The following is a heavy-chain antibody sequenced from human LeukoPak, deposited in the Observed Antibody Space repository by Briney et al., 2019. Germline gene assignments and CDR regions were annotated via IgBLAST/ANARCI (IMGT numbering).Heavy chain of an antibody. CDR3: AKLDSSAFYYAAFDI. Sequence: GGTLRLSCAASGFTFSSFVMTWVRQAPGQGLEWVSIISDSGIKTHYADSVKGRFTISRDNSRNTLYLQMNSLRAEDTAVYYCAKLDSSAFYYAAFDIWGQGTMVTVSS. CDR1: GFTFSSFV. J-gene: IGHJ3*02. D-gene: IGHD3-22*01. V-gene: IGHV3-23*01. CDR2: ISDSGIKT.